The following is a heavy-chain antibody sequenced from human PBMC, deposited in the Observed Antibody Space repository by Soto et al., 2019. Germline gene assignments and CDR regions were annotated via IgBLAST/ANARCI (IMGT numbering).Heavy chain of an antibody. J-gene: IGHJ5*02. D-gene: IGHD3-22*01. Sequence: SETLSLTCTVSGGSISSYYWCWIRKPQRQGLERIGNIYYSGSTYYNPSLKSRVTISVDTSKNQFSLKLSSVTAADTAVYYCARRSLGPDSSGYYFRNWFDPWGQGTLVTVSS. V-gene: IGHV4-59*08. CDR1: GGSISSYY. CDR2: IYYSGST. CDR3: ARRSLGPDSSGYYFRNWFDP.